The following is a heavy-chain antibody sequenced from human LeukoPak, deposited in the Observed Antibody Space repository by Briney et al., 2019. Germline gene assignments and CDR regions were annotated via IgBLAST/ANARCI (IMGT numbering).Heavy chain of an antibody. V-gene: IGHV3-48*04. Sequence: PGGSLRLSCAASGFTFSTYGMDWVRQAPGKGLEWVSYISSGSSTIYYADSVKGRFTISRDSAKNSLYLQMNSLRAEDTAVYYCARGPYSSNWYVDYWGQGTLVTVAS. CDR2: ISSGSSTI. CDR3: ARGPYSSNWYVDY. J-gene: IGHJ4*02. CDR1: GFTFSTYG. D-gene: IGHD6-13*01.